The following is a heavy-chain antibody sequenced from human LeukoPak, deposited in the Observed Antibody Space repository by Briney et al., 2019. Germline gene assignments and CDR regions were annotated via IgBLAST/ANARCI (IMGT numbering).Heavy chain of an antibody. D-gene: IGHD2-15*01. CDR3: ARGWRVSYYFDY. CDR2: ISSSSSYI. CDR1: GFTFNSYS. Sequence: GGSLRLSCAASGFTFNSYSMNWVRKAPGKGLEWVSSISSSSSYIYYADSVKGRFTISRDNAKNSLYLQMNSLRAEDTAVYYCARGWRVSYYFDYWGQGTLVTVSS. V-gene: IGHV3-21*01. J-gene: IGHJ4*02.